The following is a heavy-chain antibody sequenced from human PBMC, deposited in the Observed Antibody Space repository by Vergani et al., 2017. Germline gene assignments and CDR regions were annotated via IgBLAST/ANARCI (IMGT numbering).Heavy chain of an antibody. CDR3: AXGDYGILTGYRY. Sequence: QVQVVQSGAEVKKSGASEKVSCKTSGYTFSNYYMHWVRQAPGQGLEWMGIINPSGGHTNYAQKFQGRVTMTRDTSTSTVYMELSSLRSEDTAIYYCAXGDYGILTGYRYWGQGTLVTVSA. D-gene: IGHD3-9*01. V-gene: IGHV1-46*03. CDR2: INPSGGHT. J-gene: IGHJ4*02. CDR1: GYTFSNYY.